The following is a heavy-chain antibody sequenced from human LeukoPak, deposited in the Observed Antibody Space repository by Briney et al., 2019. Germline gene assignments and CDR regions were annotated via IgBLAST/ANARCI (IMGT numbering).Heavy chain of an antibody. CDR3: AKAVAVYFDY. Sequence: GGSLRLSCAASGFTFSTYAVTWVRQAPGKGLEWVSTISGSGGSTYYADSVKGRFTISRDNSKNTLYLQKSSLRAEDTAVYYCAKAVAVYFDYWGQGTLVTVSS. CDR2: ISGSGGST. CDR1: GFTFSTYA. J-gene: IGHJ4*02. D-gene: IGHD6-19*01. V-gene: IGHV3-23*01.